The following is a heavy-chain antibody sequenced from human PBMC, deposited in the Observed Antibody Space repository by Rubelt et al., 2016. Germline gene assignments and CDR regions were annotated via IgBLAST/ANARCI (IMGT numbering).Heavy chain of an antibody. D-gene: IGHD3-22*01. CDR1: GGSISSSSYY. CDR3: AREIPLDSSGPLGDY. CDR2: IFYSGRS. V-gene: IGHV4-39*07. Sequence: QLQLQESGPGLVKPSETLSLTCTVSGGSISSSSYYWGWIRQPPGKGLEWIGNIFYSGRSYYNASLKSRVTVSLDKSKNQFSLKLTSVTAAETAVYYCAREIPLDSSGPLGDYWGQGTLVTVSS. J-gene: IGHJ4*02.